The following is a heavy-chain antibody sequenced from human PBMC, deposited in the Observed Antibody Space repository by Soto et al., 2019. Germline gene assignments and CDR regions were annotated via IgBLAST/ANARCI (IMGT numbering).Heavy chain of an antibody. CDR3: ARGDSSGWYIGFDP. CDR1: GYTLTELS. J-gene: IGHJ5*02. Sequence: ASVKVSCKVSGYTLTELSMHWVRQAPGKGLEWMGGINPDGGGTNYAQKFQGWVTMTRDTSISTAYMELSRLRSDDTAVYYCARGDSSGWYIGFDPWGQGTLVTVSS. V-gene: IGHV1-2*04. CDR2: INPDGGGT. D-gene: IGHD6-19*01.